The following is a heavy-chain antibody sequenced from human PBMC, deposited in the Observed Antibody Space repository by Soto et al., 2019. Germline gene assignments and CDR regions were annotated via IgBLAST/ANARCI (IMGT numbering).Heavy chain of an antibody. CDR2: ISAYNGNT. Sequence: GASVKVSCKASGYTFTSYGISWVRQAPGQRLEWMGWISAYNGNTNYAQKLQGRVTMTTDTSTSTAYMELRSLRSDDTAVYYCARGRLENDYGDYVGANDAFDIWGQGTMVTVSS. CDR3: ARGRLENDYGDYVGANDAFDI. V-gene: IGHV1-18*01. CDR1: GYTFTSYG. D-gene: IGHD4-17*01. J-gene: IGHJ3*02.